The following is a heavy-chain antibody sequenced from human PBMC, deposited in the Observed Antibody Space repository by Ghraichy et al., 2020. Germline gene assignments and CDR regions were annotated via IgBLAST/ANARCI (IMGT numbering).Heavy chain of an antibody. CDR3: ARDAGYYDSSLQEN. Sequence: SETLSLTCTVSGYSISSGYYWGWIRQPPGKGLEWIGSIYHSGSTYYNPSLKSRVTISVETSKNQFSLKLSSVTAADTAVYYCARDAGYYDSSLQENWGQGPVATVPS. CDR2: IYHSGST. V-gene: IGHV4-38-2*02. J-gene: IGHJ1*01. CDR1: GYSISSGYY. D-gene: IGHD3-22*01.